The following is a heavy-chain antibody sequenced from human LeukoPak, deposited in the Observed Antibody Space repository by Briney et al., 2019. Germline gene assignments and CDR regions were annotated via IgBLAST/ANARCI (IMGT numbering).Heavy chain of an antibody. CDR1: GFTLSSSW. D-gene: IGHD3-22*01. CDR2: INSDGSST. CDR3: ASGLYYYDSSGYFDY. Sequence: PGGSLRLSCAASGFTLSSSWMSWVRQAPGKGLVWVSRINSDGSSTSYADSVKGRFNISRDNAKNTLYLQMNSLRAEDTAVYYCASGLYYYDSSGYFDYWGQGTLVTVSS. V-gene: IGHV3-74*01. J-gene: IGHJ4*02.